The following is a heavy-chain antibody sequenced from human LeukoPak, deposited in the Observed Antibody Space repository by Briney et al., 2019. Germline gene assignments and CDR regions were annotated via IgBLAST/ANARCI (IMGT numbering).Heavy chain of an antibody. CDR3: ARFYSDILTGYYYFDY. D-gene: IGHD3-9*01. J-gene: IGHJ4*02. CDR2: INPNSGGT. V-gene: IGHV1-2*02. Sequence: ASVKVSCKASGYTFTGYYMHWVRQAPGQGLEWMGWINPNSGGTNYAQKFQGRVTMTRDTSISTAYMELSRLRSDDTAVYYCARFYSDILTGYYYFDYWGQGTLVTVSS. CDR1: GYTFTGYY.